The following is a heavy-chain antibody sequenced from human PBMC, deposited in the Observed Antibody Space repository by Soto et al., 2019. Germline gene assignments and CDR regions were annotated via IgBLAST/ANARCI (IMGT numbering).Heavy chain of an antibody. CDR1: GFTFSSYW. V-gene: IGHV3-7*05. Sequence: PGGSLRLSCAASGFTFSSYWMSWVRQAPGKGLEWVANIKQDGSEKYYVDNEKGRFTISRDNAKNSLYQQMNSLRAEDTAVYYCARDSLFFNAFDIWGQGTMVTVSS. CDR3: ARDSLFFNAFDI. D-gene: IGHD3-3*01. J-gene: IGHJ3*02. CDR2: IKQDGSEK.